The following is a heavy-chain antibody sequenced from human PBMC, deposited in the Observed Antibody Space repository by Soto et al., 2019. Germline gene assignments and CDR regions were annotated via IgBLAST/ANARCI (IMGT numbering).Heavy chain of an antibody. CDR1: GDSISSMDYY. D-gene: IGHD1-20*01. CDR3: ARRNPKTNITPFDH. CDR2: IYYSGST. Sequence: KASETLSLTCTVSGDSISSMDYYWSWIRQSPGEGLEWIGYIYYSGSTYYNPSLKSRVTISVDTSKNHFSLKMNSVTAADTAVYYCARRNPKTNITPFDHWGQGNLVTVSS. V-gene: IGHV4-30-4*01. J-gene: IGHJ4*02.